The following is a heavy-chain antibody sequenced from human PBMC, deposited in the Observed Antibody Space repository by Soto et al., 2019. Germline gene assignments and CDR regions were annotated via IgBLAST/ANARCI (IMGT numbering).Heavy chain of an antibody. CDR2: ISYDGSDK. CDR3: ARDTGPNGYNYYYFGMDV. V-gene: IGHV3-30-3*01. CDR1: GFTFSNYA. D-gene: IGHD5-18*01. J-gene: IGHJ6*02. Sequence: ESGGGVVQPWRSLRLSCAASGFTFSNYAMHWVRQAPGKGLEWVAVISYDGSDKYNANSVKGRFTISRDNSKNTLYLQMNSLRAEDTAVYYCARDTGPNGYNYYYFGMDVWGQGTTVTVSS.